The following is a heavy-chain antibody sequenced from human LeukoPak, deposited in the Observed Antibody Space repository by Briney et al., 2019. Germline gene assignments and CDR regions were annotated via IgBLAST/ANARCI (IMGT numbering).Heavy chain of an antibody. J-gene: IGHJ3*02. CDR1: GGTFSSYA. D-gene: IGHD3-9*01. CDR2: IIPIFGTA. CDR3: ARDRRYFDWSPTTDAFDI. V-gene: IGHV1-69*13. Sequence: SVKVSCKASGGTFSSYAISWVRQAPGQGLEWMGGIIPIFGTANYAQKFQGRVTITADESTSTAYMELSSLRSEDTAVYYCARDRRYFDWSPTTDAFDIWGQGTMATVSS.